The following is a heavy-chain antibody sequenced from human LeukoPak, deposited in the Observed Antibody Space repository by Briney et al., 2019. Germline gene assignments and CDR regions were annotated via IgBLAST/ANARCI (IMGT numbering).Heavy chain of an antibody. CDR1: GFTFSTYA. CDR3: AKNRRVSVSGVLPTEFDF. D-gene: IGHD3-3*01. Sequence: GGSLRLSCAASGFTFSTYAMSWVRQAPGKGLEWVSGISGSGGKTYYADSVKGRFTISRDTSKSTLFLQMNSLRAEDTAVYYCAKNRRVSVSGVLPTEFDFWGQGTLVTVSS. CDR2: ISGSGGKT. V-gene: IGHV3-23*01. J-gene: IGHJ4*02.